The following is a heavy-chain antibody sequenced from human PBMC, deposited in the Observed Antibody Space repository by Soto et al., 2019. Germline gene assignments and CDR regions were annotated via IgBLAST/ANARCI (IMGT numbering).Heavy chain of an antibody. CDR1: CGSISSGDYY. D-gene: IGHD3-16*02. CDR3: AREAPSLGELSSGYYYYGMDV. CDR2: IYYSGST. Sequence: SETLSLTCTFSCGSISSGDYYWSWIRQPPGKGLEWIGYIYYSGSTYYNPSLKSRVTISVDTSKNQFSLKLSSVTAADTAVYYCAREAPSLGELSSGYYYYGMDVWGQGTTVTVSS. V-gene: IGHV4-30-4*01. J-gene: IGHJ6*02.